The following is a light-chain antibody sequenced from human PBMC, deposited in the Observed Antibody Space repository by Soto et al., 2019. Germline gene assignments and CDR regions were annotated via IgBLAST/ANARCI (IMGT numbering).Light chain of an antibody. V-gene: IGLV2-14*01. CDR1: SSDVGGYNY. Sequence: QSVLTQPASVSGSPGQSITISCTGTSSDVGGYNYVSWYQQHPGKPPKLMIDDVSNRPSGVSNRFSGSKSGNTASLTISGLQAEDEADYYCSSYTGSSTLPVFGGGTKLTVL. J-gene: IGLJ2*01. CDR3: SSYTGSSTLPV. CDR2: DVS.